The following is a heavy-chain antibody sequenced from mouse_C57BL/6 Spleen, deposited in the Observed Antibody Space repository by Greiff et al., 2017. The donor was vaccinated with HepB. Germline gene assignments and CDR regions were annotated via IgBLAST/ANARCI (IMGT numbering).Heavy chain of an antibody. V-gene: IGHV3-6*01. J-gene: IGHJ2*01. CDR1: GYSITSGYY. CDR3: AKLGREGY. D-gene: IGHD4-1*01. Sequence: ESGPGLVKPSQSLSLTCSVTGYSITSGYYWNWIRQFPGNKLEWMGYISYDGSNNYNPSLKNRISITRDTSKNQFFLKLNSVTTEDTATYYCAKLGREGYWGQGTTLTVSS. CDR2: ISYDGSN.